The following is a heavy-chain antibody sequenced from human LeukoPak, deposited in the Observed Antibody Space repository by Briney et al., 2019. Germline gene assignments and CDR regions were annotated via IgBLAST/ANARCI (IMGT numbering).Heavy chain of an antibody. V-gene: IGHV3-33*01. CDR3: ARGTYYYDSSGYYLTDY. D-gene: IGHD3-22*01. CDR2: IWYDGSNK. CDR1: GFTFSSYG. J-gene: IGHJ4*02. Sequence: GGSLRLSCAASGFTFSSYGMHWVRQAPGKGLEWVAVIWYDGSNKYYADPVKGRFTISRDNSKNTLYLQMNSLRAEDTAVYYCARGTYYYDSSGYYLTDYWGQGTLVTVSS.